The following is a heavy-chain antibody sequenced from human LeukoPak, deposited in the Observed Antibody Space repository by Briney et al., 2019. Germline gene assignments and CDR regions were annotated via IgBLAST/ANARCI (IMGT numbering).Heavy chain of an antibody. J-gene: IGHJ4*02. CDR2: ISGSGGST. CDR3: AKTRARGLCSGGSCYYIFDY. D-gene: IGHD2-15*01. V-gene: IGHV3-23*01. CDR1: GFNFSSYA. Sequence: GGSLRLSCAASGFNFSSYAMSWVRQAPGKGLEWVSVISGSGGSTYYADSVKGRFTISRDNSKNTLYLQMNSLRAEDTAVYYCAKTRARGLCSGGSCYYIFDYWGQGTLVTVSS.